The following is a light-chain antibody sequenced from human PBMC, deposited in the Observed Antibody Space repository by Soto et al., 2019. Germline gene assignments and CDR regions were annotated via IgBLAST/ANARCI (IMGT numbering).Light chain of an antibody. CDR1: SGHSSYA. V-gene: IGLV4-69*01. CDR3: QTWGTGIQV. CDR2: LNSDGSH. Sequence: QSVLTQSPSASASLGASVKLTCTLSSGHSSYAIAWHQQQPEKGPRYLMKLNSDGSHSKGDGIPYRFSGSSSGAERYLTISSLQSEDEADYYCQTWGTGIQVFGTGTKLTVL. J-gene: IGLJ1*01.